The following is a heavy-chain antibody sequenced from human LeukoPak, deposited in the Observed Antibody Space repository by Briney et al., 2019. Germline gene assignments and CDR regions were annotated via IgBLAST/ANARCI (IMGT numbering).Heavy chain of an antibody. CDR1: GFTFSDSA. Sequence: GGSLRLSCAASGFTFSDSAMNWVRQAPGKGLEWVSPINNVASHIYYADSVRGRFTISRDNVKNSVSLQMNNLRAEDTAVYYCAREAHSSSWYESRELDYWGQGTLVTVSS. J-gene: IGHJ4*02. D-gene: IGHD6-13*01. CDR3: AREAHSSSWYESRELDY. V-gene: IGHV3-21*01. CDR2: INNVASHI.